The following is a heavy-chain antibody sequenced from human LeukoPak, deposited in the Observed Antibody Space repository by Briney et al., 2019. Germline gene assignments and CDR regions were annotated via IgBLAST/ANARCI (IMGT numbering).Heavy chain of an antibody. CDR2: INHSGST. V-gene: IGHV4-34*01. D-gene: IGHD3-3*01. CDR1: GGSFSGYC. J-gene: IGHJ5*02. Sequence: SETLSLTCAVYGGSFSGYCWSWIRQPPGKGLEWIGEINHSGSTNYNPSLKSRVTISVDTSKNQFSLKLSSVTAADTAVYYCARVAPEVTIFGVAWFLAWFDPWGQGTLVTVSS. CDR3: ARVAPEVTIFGVAWFLAWFDP.